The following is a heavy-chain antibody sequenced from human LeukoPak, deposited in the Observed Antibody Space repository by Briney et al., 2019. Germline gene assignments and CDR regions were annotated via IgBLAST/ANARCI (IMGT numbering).Heavy chain of an antibody. V-gene: IGHV3-23*01. CDR1: GFTFSSSA. J-gene: IGHJ4*02. CDR2: IRGSGGST. D-gene: IGHD1-26*01. CDR3: ARDSGTYYPIFDC. Sequence: GGSLRLSCAASGFTFSSSAMSWVRQAPGKGLQWVSAIRGSGGSTYYADSVKGRFTISRDNSKNTLYLQMNSLRAEDTAVYYCARDSGTYYPIFDCWGQGALVTVSS.